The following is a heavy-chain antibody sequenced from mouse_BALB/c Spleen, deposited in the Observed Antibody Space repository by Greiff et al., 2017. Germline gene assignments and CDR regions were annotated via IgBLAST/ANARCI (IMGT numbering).Heavy chain of an antibody. J-gene: IGHJ4*01. Sequence: VQGVESGPDLVAPSQSLSITCTVSGFSLTSYGVHWVRQPPGKGLEWLVVIWSDGSTTYNSALKSRLSISKDNSKSQVFLKMNSLQTDDTAMYYCARHERGYDGVYAMDYWGQGTSVTVSS. CDR1: GFSLTSYG. D-gene: IGHD2-2*01. CDR3: ARHERGYDGVYAMDY. V-gene: IGHV2-6-2*01. CDR2: IWSDGST.